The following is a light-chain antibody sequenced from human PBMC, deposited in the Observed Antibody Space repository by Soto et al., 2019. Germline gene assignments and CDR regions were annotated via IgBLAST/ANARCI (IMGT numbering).Light chain of an antibody. V-gene: IGKV3-15*01. CDR2: GAS. CDR3: HQYYNRPPWT. J-gene: IGKJ1*01. CDR1: QSVSSY. Sequence: EIVLTQSPATLSLSPGERATLSCRASQSVSSYLAWYQQKPGQAPGLLIYGASTRATGIPARFRGSRSGTDFTLTISSLQPEDSATYYCHQYYNRPPWTFGQGTKVDIK.